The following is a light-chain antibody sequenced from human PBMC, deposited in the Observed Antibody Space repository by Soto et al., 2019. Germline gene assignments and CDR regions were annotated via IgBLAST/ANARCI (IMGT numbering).Light chain of an antibody. CDR2: DAS. J-gene: IGKJ1*01. V-gene: IGKV1-5*01. CDR1: QSISSW. Sequence: DIQMTQSPSTLSASVGDRVTISCRASQSISSWLAWYQQKPGKAPKLLIYDASSLERGVPSRFSGSGSGTELTLTISSLQPDDFATYYCQQYNSYPWTFGQGTKVEIK. CDR3: QQYNSYPWT.